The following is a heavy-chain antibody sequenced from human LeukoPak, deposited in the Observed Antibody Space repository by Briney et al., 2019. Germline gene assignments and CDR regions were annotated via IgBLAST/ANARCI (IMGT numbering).Heavy chain of an antibody. CDR2: IDTNTGAT. V-gene: IGHV1-2*02. CDR3: ASEAFCAGGSCNVQRVAS. CDR1: GYTFTAYY. J-gene: IGHJ4*02. Sequence: ASVTVSCKASGYTFTAYYIHWVRQAPGQGLEWMGWIDTNTGATKYAQKLQGRVTITRGTSTGTAYMELSSLISGDTALYYCASEAFCAGGSCNVQRVASWGPGTLVTVSS. D-gene: IGHD2-8*02.